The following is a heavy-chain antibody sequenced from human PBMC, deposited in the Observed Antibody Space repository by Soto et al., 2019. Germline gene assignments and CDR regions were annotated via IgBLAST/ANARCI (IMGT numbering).Heavy chain of an antibody. J-gene: IGHJ4*02. Sequence: EVQLVESGGDLVQPGGSLRLSCAASGFTFSSYCMHWVRQAPGKGLVWVSGINSDGSNTRYADSVKGRFTISRDNAKNTLYLQMDSLRAEDTAVYYCAREGLLHHDPDYWGQGTLVTVSS. CDR2: INSDGSNT. V-gene: IGHV3-74*01. CDR1: GFTFSSYC. CDR3: AREGLLHHDPDY. D-gene: IGHD3-3*01.